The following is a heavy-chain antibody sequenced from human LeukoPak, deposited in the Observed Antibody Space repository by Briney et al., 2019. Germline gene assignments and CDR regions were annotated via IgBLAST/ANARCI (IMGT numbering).Heavy chain of an antibody. CDR2: IIPIFGTA. CDR3: ARDVSSSWSRSYYFDY. D-gene: IGHD6-13*01. V-gene: IGHV1-69*13. Sequence: ASVKVSCKASGGTFSSYAISWVRQAPGQGLEWMGGIIPIFGTANYAQKFQGRVTITADESTSTAYMELSSLRSEDTAVYYCARDVSSSWSRSYYFDYWGQGTLVTVSS. CDR1: GGTFSSYA. J-gene: IGHJ4*02.